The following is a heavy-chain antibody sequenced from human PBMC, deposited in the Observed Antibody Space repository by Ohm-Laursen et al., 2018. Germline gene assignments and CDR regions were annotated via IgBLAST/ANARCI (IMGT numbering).Heavy chain of an antibody. CDR2: MNPNSGST. Sequence: ASVKVSCKASGYTFTSYDINWVRQATGQGLEWMGWMNPNSGSTGYAQKFQDRVTMTRDTSASTAYMELSSLRSEDTAVYYCARGYYDSRGSAFEIWGQGTMVTVSS. V-gene: IGHV1-8*01. CDR3: ARGYYDSRGSAFEI. D-gene: IGHD3-22*01. J-gene: IGHJ3*02. CDR1: GYTFTSYD.